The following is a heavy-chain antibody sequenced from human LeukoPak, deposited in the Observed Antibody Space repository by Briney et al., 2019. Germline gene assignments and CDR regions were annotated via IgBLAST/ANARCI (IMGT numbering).Heavy chain of an antibody. CDR2: IFPDGRT. CDR3: ARTNPVYGVYDY. J-gene: IGHJ4*02. Sequence: PGGSLRLSCAASGLTVSDNYMSWVRQAPGKGLEWVSVIFPDGRTYHADSVKGRFTISRDNSKNTLFLQMNSLRADDTALYHCARTNPVYGVYDYWGQGILVTVSS. V-gene: IGHV3-53*01. D-gene: IGHD4-17*01. CDR1: GLTVSDNY.